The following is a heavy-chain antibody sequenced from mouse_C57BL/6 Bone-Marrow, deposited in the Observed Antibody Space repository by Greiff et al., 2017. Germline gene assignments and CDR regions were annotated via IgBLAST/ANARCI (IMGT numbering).Heavy chain of an antibody. Sequence: QVQLQQSGAELARPGASVKMSCKASGYTFTSYWITWVKQRPGQGLEWIGDIYPGSGSTNYNEKFKSKATLTVDTSSSTAYMQLSSLTSEDSAVYYCARLHYFPPWFAYWGQGTLVTVSA. V-gene: IGHV1-55*01. CDR2: IYPGSGST. CDR1: GYTFTSYW. J-gene: IGHJ3*01. CDR3: ARLHYFPPWFAY. D-gene: IGHD1-1*02.